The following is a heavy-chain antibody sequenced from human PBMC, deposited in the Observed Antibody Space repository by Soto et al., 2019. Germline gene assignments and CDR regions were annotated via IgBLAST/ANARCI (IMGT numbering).Heavy chain of an antibody. D-gene: IGHD2-2*01. V-gene: IGHV3-23*01. J-gene: IGHJ6*02. CDR1: GFTFSSYA. CDR3: AKEGMVVVPAAIPGDYSADTAMPKGGYYYYGMDV. Sequence: GGSLRLSCAASGFTFSSYAMSWVRQAPGKGLEWVSAISGSGGSTYYADSVKGRFTISRDNSKNTLYLQMNSLRAEDTAVYYCAKEGMVVVPAAIPGDYSADTAMPKGGYYYYGMDVWGQGTTVTVSS. CDR2: ISGSGGST.